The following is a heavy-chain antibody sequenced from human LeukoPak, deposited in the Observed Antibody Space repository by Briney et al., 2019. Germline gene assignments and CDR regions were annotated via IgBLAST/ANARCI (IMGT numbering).Heavy chain of an antibody. CDR3: ARQRNGDYPCFDY. CDR2: IIPIFGTA. J-gene: IGHJ4*02. CDR1: GYTFTSYY. Sequence: SVKVSCKASGYTFTSYYMHWVRQAPGQGLEWMGRIIPIFGTANYAQKFQGRVTITTDESTSTAYMELSSLRSEDTAVYYCARQRNGDYPCFDYWGQGTLVTVSS. D-gene: IGHD4-17*01. V-gene: IGHV1-69*05.